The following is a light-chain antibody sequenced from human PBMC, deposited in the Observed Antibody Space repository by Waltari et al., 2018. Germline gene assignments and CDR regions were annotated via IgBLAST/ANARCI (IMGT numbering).Light chain of an antibody. J-gene: IGKJ4*01. V-gene: IGKV3-20*01. CDR1: QTIPGSW. CDR3: QQYDGSVVT. Sequence: CMASQTIPGSWLTLDQQKPGQAPRLLISGASNRAPGIPDRFSGSGSGTDFTLTISRLEPEDSAVYYCQQYDGSVVTFGGGTKVEIK. CDR2: GAS.